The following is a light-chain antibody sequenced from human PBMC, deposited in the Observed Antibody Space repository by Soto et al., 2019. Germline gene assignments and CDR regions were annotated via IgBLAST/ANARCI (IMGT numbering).Light chain of an antibody. J-gene: IGKJ3*01. Sequence: EIVLTQSPATLSLSPGERATLSCGASQSVSSNYLLWYQQKPGLAPRLLIYDASSRATGIPDRFSGSGSGTEFNLTISRLEPEDFAVYYCQQYGSSPYSFGPGTKVDIK. CDR2: DAS. V-gene: IGKV3D-20*01. CDR3: QQYGSSPYS. CDR1: QSVSSNY.